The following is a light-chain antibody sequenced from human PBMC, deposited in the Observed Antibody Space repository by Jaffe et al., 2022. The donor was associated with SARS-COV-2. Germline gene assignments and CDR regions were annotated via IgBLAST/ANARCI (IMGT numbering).Light chain of an antibody. CDR3: QQSFKIVRT. CDR2: TAS. CDR1: QNVNNY. J-gene: IGKJ1*01. Sequence: DIQLTQSPSSLSASVGDSINITCRTSQNVNNYLNWYQQKPGKAPNLLLYTASFLQDGVPSRFRGTGSGTDFTLSISSLQAEDFATYYCQQSFKIVRTFGQGTKVEVK. V-gene: IGKV1-39*01.